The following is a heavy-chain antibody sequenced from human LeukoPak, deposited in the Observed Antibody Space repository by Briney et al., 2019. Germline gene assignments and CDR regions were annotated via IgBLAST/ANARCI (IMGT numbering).Heavy chain of an antibody. D-gene: IGHD2-8*01. CDR3: ARHRWSYMLYAIGVDYMDV. V-gene: IGHV4-38-2*01. CDR2: IYHSGST. CDR1: GYSISSGYY. J-gene: IGHJ6*03. Sequence: SETLSLTCAVSGYSISSGYYWGWIRQPPGKGLEWIGSIYHSGSTYYNPSLKSRVTISVDTSKNQFSLKLSSVTPADTAVYYCARHRWSYMLYAIGVDYMDVWGKGTTVTVSS.